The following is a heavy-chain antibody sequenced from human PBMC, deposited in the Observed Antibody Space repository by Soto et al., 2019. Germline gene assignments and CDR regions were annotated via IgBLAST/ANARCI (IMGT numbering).Heavy chain of an antibody. CDR3: AKDIPYYYDSSGYPFDY. V-gene: IGHV3-23*01. CDR1: GFTFSSYA. Sequence: GGSLRLSCAASGFTFSSYAMSWVRQAPGKGLEWVSAISGSGGSTYYADSVKGRFTISRDNSKNTLYLQMNSLRAEDTAVYYCAKDIPYYYDSSGYPFDYWGQGTVVTVS. D-gene: IGHD3-22*01. J-gene: IGHJ4*02. CDR2: ISGSGGST.